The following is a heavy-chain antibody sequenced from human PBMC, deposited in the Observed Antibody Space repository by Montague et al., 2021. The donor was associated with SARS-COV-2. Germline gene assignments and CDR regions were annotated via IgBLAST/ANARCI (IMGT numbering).Heavy chain of an antibody. CDR1: GDSVCGNTAA. CDR2: TNYRSKWTS. Sequence: CAISGDSVCGNTAAWNWIRQSPSGGLEWLGRTNYRSKWTSDYATSVEGRISIDPDTSKNQFFLHLRSVTPEDAGVYYCVRDTGSAQAGFDAWGQGTLVTVSS. V-gene: IGHV6-1*01. J-gene: IGHJ4*02. CDR3: VRDTGSAQAGFDA. D-gene: IGHD4-17*01.